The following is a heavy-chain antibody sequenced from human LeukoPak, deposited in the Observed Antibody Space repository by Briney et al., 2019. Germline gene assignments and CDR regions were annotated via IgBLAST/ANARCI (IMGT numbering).Heavy chain of an antibody. Sequence: SVKVSCKASGYTFTDYYMHWVRQAPGQGLEWMGKIIPISGTTNYAQKFQGRVTFTADESTSTAYMELSSLRYEDTALYYCARKLRLAGNWFDPWGQGTLVTVSS. V-gene: IGHV1-69*13. CDR3: ARKLRLAGNWFDP. D-gene: IGHD2-15*01. CDR1: GYTFTDYY. J-gene: IGHJ5*02. CDR2: IIPISGTT.